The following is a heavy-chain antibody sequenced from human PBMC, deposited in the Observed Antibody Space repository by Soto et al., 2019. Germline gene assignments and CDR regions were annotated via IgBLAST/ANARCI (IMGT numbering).Heavy chain of an antibody. V-gene: IGHV2-5*02. D-gene: IGHD3-10*01. Sequence: QITLKESGPTLVRPTQPLTLTCTFSGFSLSSSGVGVGWIRQPPGKALEWLALIYWDDDKRYSPSLKSRLTITQVPSKNQVVLTLTQLDTVDTATYYCARGGWTTYYSPFFDYWGQGTLVTVSS. CDR3: ARGGWTTYYSPFFDY. CDR2: IYWDDDK. CDR1: GFSLSSSGVG. J-gene: IGHJ4*02.